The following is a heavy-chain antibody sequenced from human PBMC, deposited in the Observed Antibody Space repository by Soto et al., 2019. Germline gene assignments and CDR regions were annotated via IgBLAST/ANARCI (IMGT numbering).Heavy chain of an antibody. CDR3: ARDPGYDSGWKLAFDY. J-gene: IGHJ4*02. CDR2: IHSSGST. D-gene: IGHD6-19*01. CDR1: DGYSRSAVDY. V-gene: IGHV4-31*02. Sequence: ASVPLSLTWSVADGYSRSAVDYWSWNSKLPGKGLEWIGYIHSSGSTYYSPSLKSRVAISVDTSKNQFSLKLTSVTAADTAVYYCARDPGYDSGWKLAFDYSGQGGLVT.